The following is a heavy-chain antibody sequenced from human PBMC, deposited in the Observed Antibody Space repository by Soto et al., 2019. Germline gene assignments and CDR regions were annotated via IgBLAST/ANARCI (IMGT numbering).Heavy chain of an antibody. V-gene: IGHV3-30*18. D-gene: IGHD3-9*01. CDR3: AKTPNYNILTVHIDY. J-gene: IGHJ4*02. CDR2: ISYDGALK. Sequence: QMQLVESGGGVVQPGTSLRLSCAASGFTFSSFAMHWVRQVAGKGLEWVAVISYDGALKYYADSVKGRFTISRDNSQNTLYLQMNSLRDEDTGVYYCAKTPNYNILTVHIDYWGQGTQVTVSS. CDR1: GFTFSSFA.